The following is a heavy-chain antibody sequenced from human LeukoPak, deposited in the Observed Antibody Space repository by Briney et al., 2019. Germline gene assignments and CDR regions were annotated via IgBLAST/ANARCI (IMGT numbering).Heavy chain of an antibody. CDR1: GYTFTRHY. CDR3: VRDYDSSGYFDY. V-gene: IGHV1-46*01. Sequence: SVQVSCQASGYTFTRHYMLWVRQAPAQGLEWMGIINPSGGSTRYAQKFQGRVNMTRDTSTSTVYMELSSLICEDAAVYYCVRDYDSSGYFDYWGQGTLVTVSS. J-gene: IGHJ4*02. D-gene: IGHD3-22*01. CDR2: INPSGGST.